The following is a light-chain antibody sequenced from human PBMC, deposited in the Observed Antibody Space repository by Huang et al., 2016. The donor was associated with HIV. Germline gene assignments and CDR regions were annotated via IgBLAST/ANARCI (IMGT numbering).Light chain of an antibody. CDR1: QSLVHSDGNTY. CDR2: KVS. CDR3: MQGTHWPPYT. Sequence: DVVMTQSPLSLPVTLGQPASISCRSSQSLVHSDGNTYLNWFQQRPGHSPRRLIDKVSNRGSVGPDRISGSGSGTDVTLKISRVEAEDVGVYYCMQGTHWPPYTFGQGTKVEIK. V-gene: IGKV2-30*02. J-gene: IGKJ2*01.